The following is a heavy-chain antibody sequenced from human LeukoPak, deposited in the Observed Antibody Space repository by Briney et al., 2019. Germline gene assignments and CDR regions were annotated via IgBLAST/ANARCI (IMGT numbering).Heavy chain of an antibody. CDR3: ARDIVVVVAANDYYGMDV. CDR1: GFTFSSYS. CDR2: ISSSSSYI. J-gene: IGHJ6*02. Sequence: GGSLRLSCAASGFTFSSYSMKWVRQAPGKGLEWVSSISSSSSYIYYADSVKGRFTISRDNAKNSLYLQMNSLRAEDTAVYYCARDIVVVVAANDYYGMDVWGQGATVTVSS. V-gene: IGHV3-21*01. D-gene: IGHD2-15*01.